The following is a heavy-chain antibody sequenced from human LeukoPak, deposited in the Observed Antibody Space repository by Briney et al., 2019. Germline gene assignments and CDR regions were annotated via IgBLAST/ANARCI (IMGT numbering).Heavy chain of an antibody. CDR2: INPNSGGT. Sequence: ASVKVSCKASGYTFTGYYMHWVRQAPGQGLEWMGWINPNSGGTNYAQKFQGRVTMTRDTSISTAYMELSRLRSDDTAVYYCAIHEEWELLTDDAFDIWGQGTMATVSS. CDR3: AIHEEWELLTDDAFDI. V-gene: IGHV1-2*02. CDR1: GYTFTGYY. D-gene: IGHD1-26*01. J-gene: IGHJ3*02.